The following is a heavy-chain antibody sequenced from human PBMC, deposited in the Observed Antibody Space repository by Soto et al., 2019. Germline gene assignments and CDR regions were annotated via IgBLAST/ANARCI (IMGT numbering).Heavy chain of an antibody. CDR1: GYTFTSYA. D-gene: IGHD3-22*01. CDR3: ARRGRDDSSGYSSLNS. CDR2: INAGNGNT. J-gene: IGHJ4*02. V-gene: IGHV1-3*01. Sequence: QVPLVQSGAEVKKPGASVKVSCKASGYTFTSYAMHWVRQAPGQRLEWMGWINAGNGNTKYSQKFQGRVTITRDTSASTAYMELSSLRYEDTAVYYCARRGRDDSSGYSSLNSWGQGTLVTVSS.